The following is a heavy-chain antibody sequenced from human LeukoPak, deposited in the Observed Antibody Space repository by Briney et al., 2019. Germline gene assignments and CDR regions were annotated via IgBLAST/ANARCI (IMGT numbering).Heavy chain of an antibody. CDR1: GGSFSGYY. J-gene: IGHJ4*02. CDR2: INHSGST. D-gene: IGHD4-4*01. V-gene: IGHV4-34*01. CDR3: ARETPYSIFDY. Sequence: SETLSLTCAVYGGSFSGYYWSWIRQPPGKGLEWIGEINHSGSTNYNPSLKSRVTISVDTSKNQFSLKLSSVTAADTAVYYCARETPYSIFDYWGQGTLVTVSS.